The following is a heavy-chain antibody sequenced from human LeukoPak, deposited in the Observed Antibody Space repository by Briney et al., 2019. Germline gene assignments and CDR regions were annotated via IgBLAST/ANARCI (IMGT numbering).Heavy chain of an antibody. V-gene: IGHV3-7*02. J-gene: IGHJ3*02. CDR2: RKHDGSAI. CDR3: ARGPHYGAVDI. CDR1: GCSISGSW. Sequence: GGTLRLSCAASGCSISGSWMIWVRQAPRKGLERVANRKHDGSAIYYVDSVKGRFTVSRDNAKNSLYLQMNNLRAEDTAVYYWARGPHYGAVDIWGQGTMVTVSS. D-gene: IGHD3-16*01.